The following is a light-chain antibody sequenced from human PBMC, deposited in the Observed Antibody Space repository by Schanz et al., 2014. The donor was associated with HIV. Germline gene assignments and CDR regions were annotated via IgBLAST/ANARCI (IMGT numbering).Light chain of an antibody. V-gene: IGKV3D-20*02. CDR2: GAS. J-gene: IGKJ1*01. CDR1: QSVSSSY. Sequence: EIVLTQSPGTLSLSPGERATLSCRASQSVSSSYLAWYQQKRDQPPRLLIYGASSRATGIPARFSGSGSGTDFTLTISSLEPEDFAAYYCQQRSNWLWTFGQGTKVEIK. CDR3: QQRSNWLWT.